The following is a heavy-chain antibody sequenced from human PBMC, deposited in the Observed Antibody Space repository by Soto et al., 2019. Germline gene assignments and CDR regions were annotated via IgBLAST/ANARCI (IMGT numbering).Heavy chain of an antibody. CDR3: ARDRRIAAAADFYFDS. CDR1: GFTFSAYS. D-gene: IGHD6-13*01. V-gene: IGHV3-48*01. CDR2: ISSRTNTI. Sequence: EVQLVESGGGLVQPGGSLRLSCAASGFTFSAYSMNWVRQAPGKGLEWVSYISSRTNTIYYADSVQGRFTISRDDAKNSLYLQMDSLRAEGKAVYYCARDRRIAAAADFYFDSWGQGTLGTVSS. J-gene: IGHJ4*02.